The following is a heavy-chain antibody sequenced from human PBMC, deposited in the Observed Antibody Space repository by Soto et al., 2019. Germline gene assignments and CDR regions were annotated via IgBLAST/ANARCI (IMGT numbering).Heavy chain of an antibody. CDR2: IYCSGST. D-gene: IGHD2-2*01. Sequence: SETLSLTCTVSGGSISSYYWSWIRQPPGKGLEWIGYIYCSGSTNYNPSLKSRVTISVDTSKNQFSLKLSSVTAADTAVYYCARDPGYCSSTSCFHFDYWGQGTLVTVSS. CDR3: ARDPGYCSSTSCFHFDY. CDR1: GGSISSYY. J-gene: IGHJ4*02. V-gene: IGHV4-59*01.